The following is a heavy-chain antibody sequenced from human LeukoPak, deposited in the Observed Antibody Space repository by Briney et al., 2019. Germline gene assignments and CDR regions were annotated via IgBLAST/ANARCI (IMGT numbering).Heavy chain of an antibody. CDR3: ARDRSSSSLYYYYYYGMDV. CDR1: GFTFSSYA. V-gene: IGHV3-30*04. CDR2: ISYDGSNK. D-gene: IGHD6-13*01. Sequence: GGSLRLSCAASGFTFSSYAMHWVPEAPGKGLEWGAVISYDGSNKYYADSVKGRFTISRDNSKNTLYLQMSSLRAEDTAVYYCARDRSSSSLYYYYYYGMDVWGQGTTVTVSS. J-gene: IGHJ6*02.